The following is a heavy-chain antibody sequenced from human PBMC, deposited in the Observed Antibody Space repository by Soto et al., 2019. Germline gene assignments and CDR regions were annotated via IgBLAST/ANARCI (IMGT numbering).Heavy chain of an antibody. CDR3: ARLARPDCSGGSCYFPYYYYYYGMDV. Sequence: YWISWVRQMPGKGLEWMGRIDPSDSYTNYSPSFQGHVTISADKSISTAYLQWSSLKASDTAMYYCARLARPDCSGGSCYFPYYYYYYGMDVWGQGTTVTVSS. D-gene: IGHD2-15*01. J-gene: IGHJ6*02. V-gene: IGHV5-10-1*01. CDR2: IDPSDSYT. CDR1: YW.